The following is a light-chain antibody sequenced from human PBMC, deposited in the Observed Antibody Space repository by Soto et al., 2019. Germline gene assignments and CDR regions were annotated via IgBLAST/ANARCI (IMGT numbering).Light chain of an antibody. Sequence: QSALTQPPSASGSPGQSVTISCTGTSSDVGGYNYVSWYQQHPGKAPKLTIYEVSKRPSGVPDRFSGSKSGNTASLTVPGLQAEDEADYYCSSYAGSNKVFGGGTKLTVL. CDR2: EVS. J-gene: IGLJ2*01. V-gene: IGLV2-8*01. CDR1: SSDVGGYNY. CDR3: SSYAGSNKV.